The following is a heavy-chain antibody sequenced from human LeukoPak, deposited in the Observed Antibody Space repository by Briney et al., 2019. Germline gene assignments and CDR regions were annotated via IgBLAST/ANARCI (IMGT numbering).Heavy chain of an antibody. V-gene: IGHV7-4-1*02. CDR1: GYTFTSYA. D-gene: IGHD3-16*02. J-gene: IGHJ4*02. CDR2: INTNTGNP. CDR3: ARGDDYVWGSYRPDYFDY. Sequence: ASVKVSCKASGYTFTSYAMNWVQQAPGQGLEWMGWINTNTGNPTYAQGFTGRFVFSLDTSVSTAYLQISSLKAEDTAVYYCARGDDYVWGSYRPDYFDYWGQGTLVTVSS.